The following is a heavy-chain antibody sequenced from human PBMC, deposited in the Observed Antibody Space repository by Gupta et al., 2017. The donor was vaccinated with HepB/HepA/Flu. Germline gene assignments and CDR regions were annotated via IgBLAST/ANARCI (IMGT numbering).Heavy chain of an antibody. V-gene: IGHV3-21*01. CDR3: ARDSEYITMVRGVITGGMDV. D-gene: IGHD3-10*01. Sequence: EVQLVESGGGLVKPGGSLRLSCAASRFTFSSYTMNWVRQAPGKGLEWVSSISSSSSYIYYADSVKGRFTSSRDNAKNSLYPQMNSLRAEDTALYYCARDSEYITMVRGVITGGMDVWGQGTTVTVSS. CDR1: RFTFSSYT. J-gene: IGHJ6*02. CDR2: ISSSSSYI.